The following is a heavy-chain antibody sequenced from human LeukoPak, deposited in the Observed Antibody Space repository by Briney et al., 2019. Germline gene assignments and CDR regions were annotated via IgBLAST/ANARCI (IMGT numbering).Heavy chain of an antibody. CDR1: GFIFSTYA. J-gene: IGHJ4*02. CDR3: ARDLEDYNNYGEMAI. Sequence: PGGSLRLSCAGSGFIFSTYAMTWVRQAPGKGLEWVSGISGSGDTTYYADSVKGRFTISRDNSKNTLYLQMNSLRAEDTAVYFCARDLEDYNNYGEMAIWGQGTLVTVSS. D-gene: IGHD4-11*01. V-gene: IGHV3-23*01. CDR2: ISGSGDTT.